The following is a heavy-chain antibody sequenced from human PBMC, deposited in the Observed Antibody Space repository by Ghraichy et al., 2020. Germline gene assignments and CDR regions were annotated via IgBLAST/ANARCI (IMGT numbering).Heavy chain of an antibody. D-gene: IGHD6-6*01. Sequence: SETLSLTCTVSGGSISSSSYYWGWIRQPPGKGLEWIGSIYYSGSTYYNPSLKSRVIISVDTSKNQFSLKLSSVTAADTAVFYCARQYSSSFRWFDPWGQGTLVTVSS. J-gene: IGHJ5*02. CDR2: IYYSGST. CDR3: ARQYSSSFRWFDP. V-gene: IGHV4-39*01. CDR1: GGSISSSSYY.